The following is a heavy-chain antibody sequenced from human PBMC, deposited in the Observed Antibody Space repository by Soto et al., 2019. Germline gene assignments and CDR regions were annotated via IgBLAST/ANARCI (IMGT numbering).Heavy chain of an antibody. CDR3: ARRVSDPGGMYYYYYYMDV. J-gene: IGHJ6*03. CDR1: GGSISSYY. Sequence: WETLSLTCTVSGGSISSYYWSWIRQPPGKGLEWIGYIYYSGSTNYNPSLKSRVTISVDTSKNQFSLKLSSVTAADTAVYYCARRVSDPGGMYYYYYYMDVWGKGTTVTVSS. D-gene: IGHD3-16*01. V-gene: IGHV4-59*08. CDR2: IYYSGST.